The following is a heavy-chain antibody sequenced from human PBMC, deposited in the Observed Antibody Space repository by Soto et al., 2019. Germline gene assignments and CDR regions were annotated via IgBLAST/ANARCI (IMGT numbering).Heavy chain of an antibody. Sequence: QVQVQESGPGLVKPSGTLSLNSAVSGGSISSSNWWSWVRQPPGKGLEWIGEIYHSGSTNYNPSLKSRVTISVDKSKNQFSPKLSSVTAADTAVYYCASLGTTVTTFDYWGHGTLVTVSS. J-gene: IGHJ4*01. CDR3: ASLGTTVTTFDY. CDR2: IYHSGST. D-gene: IGHD4-4*01. V-gene: IGHV4-4*02. CDR1: GGSISSSNW.